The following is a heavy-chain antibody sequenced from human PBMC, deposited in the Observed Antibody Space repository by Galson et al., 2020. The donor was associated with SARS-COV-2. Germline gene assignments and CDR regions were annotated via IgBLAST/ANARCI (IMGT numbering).Heavy chain of an antibody. V-gene: IGHV3-21*06. D-gene: IGHD3-16*01. CDR3: VRVGGMATTPSDYYYYGLDV. CDR1: GFPFISYS. Sequence: GGSLRLSCAASGFPFISYSFNWVRQPPGKGLEWVSSISAGSSYMYYAESVKGRFTISRDNAKNSLYLQMNSLRAEDTALYFCVRVGGMATTPSDYYYYGLDVWCQGTTVTASS. J-gene: IGHJ6*02. CDR2: ISAGSSYM.